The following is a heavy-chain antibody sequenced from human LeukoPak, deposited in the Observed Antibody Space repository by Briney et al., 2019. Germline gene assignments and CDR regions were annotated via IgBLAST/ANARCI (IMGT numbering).Heavy chain of an antibody. D-gene: IGHD2-15*01. V-gene: IGHV3-74*01. CDR3: ASPVGNYYYGMDV. Sequence: PGGSLRLSCAASGFTFSSYWMHWVRQAPGKGLVWVSRINSDGSGTRYADSVKGRFTISRDNAKNMLYLQMNSLRAEDTSVYYCASPVGNYYYGMDVWGQGTTVTVSS. J-gene: IGHJ6*02. CDR2: INSDGSGT. CDR1: GFTFSSYW.